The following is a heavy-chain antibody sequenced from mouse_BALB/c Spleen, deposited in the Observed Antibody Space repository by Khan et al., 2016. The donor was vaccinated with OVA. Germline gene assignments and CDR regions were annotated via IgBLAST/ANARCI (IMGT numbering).Heavy chain of an antibody. CDR1: GYSITSDYA. Sequence: VQLKQSGPGLAKPSQSLSLTCTVTGYSITSDYAWNWIRQFPGNKLEWMGYIRYSGNTNYNPSLKSRTSITRDTSKNQFFLQLNSVTTEDTATYYCARVYERDFDYWGQGTTLTVSS. CDR2: IRYSGNT. CDR3: ARVYERDFDY. V-gene: IGHV3-2*02. J-gene: IGHJ2*01. D-gene: IGHD2-10*02.